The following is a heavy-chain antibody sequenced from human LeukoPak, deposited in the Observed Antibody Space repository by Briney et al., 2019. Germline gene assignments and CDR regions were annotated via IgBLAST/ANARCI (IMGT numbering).Heavy chain of an antibody. J-gene: IGHJ5*02. Sequence: SQTLSLTCAVSGGSFSDYYWSWIRQPPGKGLEWIGEINHSGSSDYNPSLKSRAVILLDTSKNQFSLNLQSVTAADTAVYYCARYCLHTSGWYGKYNWFDPWGQGTLVTVSS. D-gene: IGHD6-19*01. CDR1: GGSFSDYY. CDR2: INHSGSS. V-gene: IGHV4-34*01. CDR3: ARYCLHTSGWYGKYNWFDP.